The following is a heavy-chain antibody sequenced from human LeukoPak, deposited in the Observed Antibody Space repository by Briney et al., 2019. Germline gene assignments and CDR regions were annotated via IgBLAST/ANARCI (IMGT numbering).Heavy chain of an antibody. J-gene: IGHJ6*02. D-gene: IGHD2-2*01. V-gene: IGHV1-69*04. CDR3: ASPVGYCSSTSCYGGRVRYYYGMDV. Sequence: SVKVSCKASGGTFISYAISWVRQAPGQGLEWMGRIIPILGIANYAQKFQGRGTITADKSTSTAYMELSSLRSEDTAVYYCASPVGYCSSTSCYGGRVRYYYGMDVWGQGTTVTVSS. CDR1: GGTFISYA. CDR2: IIPILGIA.